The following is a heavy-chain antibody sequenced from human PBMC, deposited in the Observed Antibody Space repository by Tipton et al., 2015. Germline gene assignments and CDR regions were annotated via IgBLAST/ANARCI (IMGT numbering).Heavy chain of an antibody. CDR1: GGSIDSYY. CDR3: ARARGRHGGLFDS. D-gene: IGHD4-23*01. CDR2: IYYSGST. V-gene: IGHV4-59*01. Sequence: TLSLTCSVSGGSIDSYYWSWIRQPPGKGLDWIGYIYYSGSTNYNPSLKSRVSISVDTSKTQFSLKVSSVTAADTAMYYCARARGRHGGLFDSWGQGTLVTVSS. J-gene: IGHJ4*02.